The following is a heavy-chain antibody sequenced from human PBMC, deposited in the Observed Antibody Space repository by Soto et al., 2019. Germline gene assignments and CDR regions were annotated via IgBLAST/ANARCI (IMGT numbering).Heavy chain of an antibody. CDR1: GYTFTANG. CDR3: ARDVGYSYGYGYGY. V-gene: IGHV1-18*04. Sequence: QVQLVQSGAEVKKPGASVTISCKASGYTFTANGVSWVRQAPGHGLEWIGWISTSNGDTNYAHSLQGRVTMTTDTSTSTAYLEVRSLRSDDTAVYWSARDVGYSYGYGYGYWGQGTLVTVSS. J-gene: IGHJ4*02. D-gene: IGHD5-18*01. CDR2: ISTSNGDT.